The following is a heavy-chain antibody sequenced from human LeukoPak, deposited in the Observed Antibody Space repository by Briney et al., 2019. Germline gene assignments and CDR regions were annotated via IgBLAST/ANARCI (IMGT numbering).Heavy chain of an antibody. Sequence: SETLSLTCTVSGGSVSSGSYYWSWIRQPPGKGLEWLGCIDYSGSTYYNPSLKSRVTVSADTSKNQFSLKLTSVTAADTAVYYCARRWYHAYCDYWGQGSLVTVSS. V-gene: IGHV4-61*01. D-gene: IGHD2-15*01. CDR2: IDYSGST. CDR1: GGSVSSGSYY. CDR3: ARRWYHAYCDY. J-gene: IGHJ4*02.